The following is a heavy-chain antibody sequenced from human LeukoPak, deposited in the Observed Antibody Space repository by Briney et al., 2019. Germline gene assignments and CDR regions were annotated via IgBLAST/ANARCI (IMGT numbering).Heavy chain of an antibody. CDR1: GFTFSSYN. J-gene: IGHJ3*02. CDR3: AKGREVYGGKPPDAFDI. CDR2: IRYDGNNK. D-gene: IGHD4-23*01. V-gene: IGHV3-30*02. Sequence: GGSLRLSCAASGFTFSSYNMNWVRQAPGKGLEWVAFIRYDGNNKYYADSVKGRFTISRDNSKNTLYLQMNSLRAEDTAVYYCAKGREVYGGKPPDAFDIWGQGTMVTVSS.